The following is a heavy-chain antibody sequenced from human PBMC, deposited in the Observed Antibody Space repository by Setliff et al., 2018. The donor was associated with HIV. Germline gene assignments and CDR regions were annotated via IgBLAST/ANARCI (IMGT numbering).Heavy chain of an antibody. CDR1: GGTFSASG. D-gene: IGHD3-3*01. J-gene: IGHJ6*02. CDR3: ARDLRDGFEEWFSTLDDGMDV. CDR2: IIPAFGTA. V-gene: IGHV1-69*13. Sequence: ASVKVSCKASGGTFSASGFSWVRQAPGQGLEWMGGIIPAFGTADYAQKFQGRVTITADASTSTAYMELISLRSDDTAVYYCARDLRDGFEEWFSTLDDGMDVWGQGTTVTVSS.